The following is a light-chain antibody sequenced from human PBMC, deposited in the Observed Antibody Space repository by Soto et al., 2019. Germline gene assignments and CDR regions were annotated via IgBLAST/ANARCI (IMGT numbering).Light chain of an antibody. CDR3: SSYARNRDIL. V-gene: IGLV2-8*01. CDR1: SSDVGGYSY. CDR2: EVT. J-gene: IGLJ3*02. Sequence: QSVLTQPPSASGSPGQSVAISCTGTSSDVGGYSYVSWYQQHPGKAPKLMIYEVTKWPSGVPDRFSGSKSGNTASLTVSGLQAEDEADYYCSSYARNRDILFGGGTKLTVL.